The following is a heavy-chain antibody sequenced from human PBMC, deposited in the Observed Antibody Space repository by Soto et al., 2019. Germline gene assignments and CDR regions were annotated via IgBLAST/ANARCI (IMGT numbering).Heavy chain of an antibody. CDR2: ISAYYGNT. CDR3: ARALRAVFRKLRPGGMDV. Sequence: GPSASASCKACVYSFTSYGISRVQHQPVHGIEWMGWISAYYGNTNYPQKLQGRDTITTDASTSTAYMELRSLRSDDTAVYYCARALRAVFRKLRPGGMDVCGQGTTFSVPS. V-gene: IGHV1-18*01. D-gene: IGHD3-10*02. J-gene: IGHJ6*02. CDR1: VYSFTSYG.